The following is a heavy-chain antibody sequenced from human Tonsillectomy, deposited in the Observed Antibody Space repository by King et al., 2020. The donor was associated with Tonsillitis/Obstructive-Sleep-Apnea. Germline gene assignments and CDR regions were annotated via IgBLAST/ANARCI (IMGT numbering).Heavy chain of an antibody. D-gene: IGHD2-21*02. CDR2: IYYSGST. Sequence: QLQESGPGLVKPSETLSLTCTVSGGSISSSSYYWGWIRQPPGKGLEWIGSIYYSGSTYYNPSLKSRVTISVDTSKNQFSLKLSSVTAADPAVYYCARQIVVVVTASRTYAFDYWGQGTLVTVSS. CDR1: GGSISSSSYY. J-gene: IGHJ4*02. V-gene: IGHV4-39*01. CDR3: ARQIVVVVTASRTYAFDY.